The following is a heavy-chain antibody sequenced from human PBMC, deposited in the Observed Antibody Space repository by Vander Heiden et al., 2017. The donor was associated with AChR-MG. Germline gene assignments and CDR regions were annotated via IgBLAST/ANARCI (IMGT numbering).Heavy chain of an antibody. CDR2: IWYDGSNK. J-gene: IGHJ4*02. D-gene: IGHD2-8*01. CDR1: GFTFSSFG. V-gene: IGHV3-33*01. CDR3: ASSHEMGSFDY. Sequence: QVHLVESGGGVVQPGKSLRLSCAASGFTFSSFGMHWVRQAPGKGLEWVAVIWYDGSNKYYADAVKGRFTISRDNSKNTLYLQMNSLRAEDTAVYYCASSHEMGSFDYWGQGTLVTVSS.